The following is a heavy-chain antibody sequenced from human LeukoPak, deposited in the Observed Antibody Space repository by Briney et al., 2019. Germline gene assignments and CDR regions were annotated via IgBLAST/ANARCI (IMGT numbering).Heavy chain of an antibody. V-gene: IGHV4-59*01. CDR2: IYYSGST. J-gene: IGHJ4*02. CDR1: GGSISSYY. CDR3: ARSRMQWPHSSVDY. Sequence: SETLSLTCTVSGGSISSYYWSWIRQPPGKGLEWIGYIYYSGSTNYNPSLKSRVTISVDTSKNQFSLKLSSVTAADTAVYYCARSRMQWPHSSVDYWGQGTLVTVSS. D-gene: IGHD6-19*01.